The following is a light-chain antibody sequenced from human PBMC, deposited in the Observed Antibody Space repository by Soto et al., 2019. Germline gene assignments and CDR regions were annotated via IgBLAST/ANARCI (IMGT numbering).Light chain of an antibody. CDR3: QSYYSSRSGSV. J-gene: IGLJ7*01. V-gene: IGLV1-40*01. CDR1: SSNIGAGYD. CDR2: GNS. Sequence: QSALTQPPSVSRAPGQRVTISCTGSSSNIGAGYDVHWYQQLPGTAPKLLIYGNSNRPSGVPDRFSGSKSGTSASLAITGLQAEDEADDYCQSYYSSRSGSVFGGGTQLTVL.